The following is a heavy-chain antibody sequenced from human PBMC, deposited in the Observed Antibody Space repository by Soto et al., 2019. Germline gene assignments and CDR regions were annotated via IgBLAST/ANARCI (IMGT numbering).Heavy chain of an antibody. J-gene: IGHJ6*02. V-gene: IGHV3-73*02. Sequence: EVQLVESGGGLVQPGGSLKLSCAASGFTFSGSAMHWVRQASEKGLEWVGRIRSKANSYATAYAASVKGRFTISRDDSKNTAYLQMNSLKTEDTAVYYCTRQGKRGYSYGSNYYYYYGMDVWGQGTTVTVSS. CDR2: IRSKANSYAT. CDR3: TRQGKRGYSYGSNYYYYYGMDV. D-gene: IGHD5-18*01. CDR1: GFTFSGSA.